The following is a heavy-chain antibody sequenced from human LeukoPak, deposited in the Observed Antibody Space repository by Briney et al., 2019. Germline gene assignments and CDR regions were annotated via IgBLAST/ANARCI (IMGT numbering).Heavy chain of an antibody. Sequence: SVKVSCKASGGTFGTYAIAWVRQAPGQGLERMGGIVPLFGKIDYVQKFQDRVTISADESTGTAYMELSSLRFEDTAVYYCAKVTPRLGYCSGGSCRAYYYYYMDVWGKGTTVTISS. V-gene: IGHV1-69*01. CDR2: IVPLFGKI. J-gene: IGHJ6*03. CDR1: GGTFGTYA. CDR3: AKVTPRLGYCSGGSCRAYYYYYMDV. D-gene: IGHD2-15*01.